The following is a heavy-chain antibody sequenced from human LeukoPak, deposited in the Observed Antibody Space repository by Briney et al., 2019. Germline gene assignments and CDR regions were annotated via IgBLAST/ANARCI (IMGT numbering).Heavy chain of an antibody. CDR1: GYTFTGSY. Sequence: ASVKVSCKTSGYTFTGSYVHWVRQAPGQGPEWLGWIDPKSGGTFYGRKFRGRVTMTGDTSISTAYMELSRLGSDDTAVYYCAIHLKVVVAANLDYWGQGTLVTVSS. D-gene: IGHD2-15*01. CDR3: AIHLKVVVAANLDY. CDR2: IDPKSGGT. J-gene: IGHJ4*02. V-gene: IGHV1-2*02.